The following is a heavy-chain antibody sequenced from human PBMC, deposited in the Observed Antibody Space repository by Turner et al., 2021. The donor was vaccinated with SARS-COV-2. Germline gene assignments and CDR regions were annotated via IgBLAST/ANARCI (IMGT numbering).Heavy chain of an antibody. V-gene: IGHV3-30*18. CDR1: GFPFRSYG. Sequence: QVQLVESGGGVVQPVMSLRLSCAASGFPFRSYGMHWVRQAPGKGLEWVAVISYDGSNKYYADSVKGRFTISRDNSKNTLYLQMNSLRAEDTAVYYCAKGLGGYCSGGSCYSGIVDYWGQGTLVTVSS. CDR3: AKGLGGYCSGGSCYSGIVDY. J-gene: IGHJ4*02. CDR2: ISYDGSNK. D-gene: IGHD2-15*01.